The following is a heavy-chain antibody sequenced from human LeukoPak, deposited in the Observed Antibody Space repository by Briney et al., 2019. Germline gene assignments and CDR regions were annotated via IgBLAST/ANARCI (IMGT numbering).Heavy chain of an antibody. V-gene: IGHV4-34*01. D-gene: IGHD5-18*01. CDR2: INHSGST. J-gene: IGHJ4*02. CDR1: GGSFSGYD. Sequence: PSETLSLTCAAYGGSFSGYDRRWIRQPPGKGLEWIGEINHSGSTNYNPSLKSRVTISVDTSKNQFSLKLSSVTAADTAVYYCARGLCSYCYPWGQGNLVTVSS. CDR3: ARGLCSYCYP.